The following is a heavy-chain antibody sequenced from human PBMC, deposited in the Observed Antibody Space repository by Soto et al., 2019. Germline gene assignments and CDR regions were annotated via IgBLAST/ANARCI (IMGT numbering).Heavy chain of an antibody. Sequence: PSETLSLTCTVSGGSITSDYSCWSWIRQPPGKGLEWIGYIYDSGSTNYNPSLKSRVTISVDTSKNQFSLKLSSVTAADTAVYYCAREFSTVTNYGMDVWGQGTTVTVSS. D-gene: IGHD4-17*01. CDR1: GGSITSDYSC. V-gene: IGHV4-61*01. J-gene: IGHJ6*02. CDR2: IYDSGST. CDR3: AREFSTVTNYGMDV.